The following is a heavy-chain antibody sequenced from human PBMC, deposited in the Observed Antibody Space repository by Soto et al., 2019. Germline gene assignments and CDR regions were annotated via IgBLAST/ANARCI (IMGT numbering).Heavy chain of an antibody. CDR3: ARESGCISTSCYILGY. Sequence: PRGSLRLSCAASGFTFSDHYMDWVRQAPGKGLEWVGRTRNKANSYTTEYAASVKGRFTISRDDSKNSLYLQMNSLKTEDTAVYYCARESGCISTSCYILGYWGQGTLVTVSS. CDR2: TRNKANSYTT. J-gene: IGHJ4*02. D-gene: IGHD2-2*02. CDR1: GFTFSDHY. V-gene: IGHV3-72*01.